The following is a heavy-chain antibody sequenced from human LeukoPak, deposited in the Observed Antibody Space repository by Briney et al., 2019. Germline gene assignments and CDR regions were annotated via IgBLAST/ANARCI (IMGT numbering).Heavy chain of an antibody. V-gene: IGHV4-34*01. CDR2: INHSGST. D-gene: IGHD3-3*01. CDR1: GGSFSGYY. Sequence: SETLSLTCAVYGGSFSGYYWTWIRQPPGKGLEWIGEINHSGSTNYNPSLKSRVTISVDTSKNQFSLKLNSVTAADTAVYYCARSTIFVVYWGQGTLVTVSS. J-gene: IGHJ4*02. CDR3: ARSTIFVVY.